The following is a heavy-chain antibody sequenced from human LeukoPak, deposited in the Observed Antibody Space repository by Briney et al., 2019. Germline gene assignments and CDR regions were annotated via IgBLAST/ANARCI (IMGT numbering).Heavy chain of an antibody. Sequence: GRSLRLSCSASGFSFSNYGRHWVRQAPGKGLEGVAVIWDDGSYKYYADSVKGRFTISRDNSKNTLYLQINSLRAEDTAVYYCAKPTSGSGSFLIDYWAQGTLVPVSS. J-gene: IGHJ4*02. CDR1: GFSFSNYG. V-gene: IGHV3-33*06. CDR3: AKPTSGSGSFLIDY. CDR2: IWDDGSYK. D-gene: IGHD1-26*01.